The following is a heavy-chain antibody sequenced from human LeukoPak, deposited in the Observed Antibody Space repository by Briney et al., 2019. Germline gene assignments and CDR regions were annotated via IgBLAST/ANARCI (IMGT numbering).Heavy chain of an antibody. CDR3: ARVRELPRGRRPRRYFDY. J-gene: IGHJ4*02. Sequence: PSQTLSLTCTVSGGSISSGGYYWSWIRQHPGKGLEWIGYIYYSGSTYYNPSLKSRVTISVDTSKNQFSLKLSSVTAADTAVYYCARVRELPRGRRPRRYFDYWGQGTLVTVSS. CDR1: GGSISSGGYY. CDR2: IYYSGST. D-gene: IGHD1-26*01. V-gene: IGHV4-31*03.